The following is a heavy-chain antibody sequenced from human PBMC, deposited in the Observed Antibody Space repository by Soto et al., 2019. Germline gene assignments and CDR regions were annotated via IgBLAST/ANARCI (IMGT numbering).Heavy chain of an antibody. J-gene: IGHJ4*02. CDR3: ARELKYSSWYYFDY. V-gene: IGHV3-30-3*01. CDR1: GFTFCSYA. Sequence: QVQLVESGGGVVQPGRSLRLSCAASGFTFCSYAMHWVRQAPGKGLEWVAVISYDGSNKYYADSVKGRFTISRDNSKNTLYLQMNSLRAEDTAVYYCARELKYSSWYYFDYWGQGPLVTVSS. CDR2: ISYDGSNK. D-gene: IGHD6-13*01.